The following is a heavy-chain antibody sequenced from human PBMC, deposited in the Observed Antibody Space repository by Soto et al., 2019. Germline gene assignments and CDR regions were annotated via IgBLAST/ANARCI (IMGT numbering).Heavy chain of an antibody. CDR3: ARDGGGASLGSAYYSYYGMDV. J-gene: IGHJ6*02. CDR1: GFAFGSYS. Sequence: EVQLVESGGGLVQPGGSLRLACAASGFAFGSYSMNWVRQAPGKGREWIAYISSSSSPIYYADSVKGRFTISRDAAKNSLYLQMNSLRDEDTAVYYCARDGGGASLGSAYYSYYGMDVWGQGTTVTVSS. D-gene: IGHD3-16*01. CDR2: ISSSSSPI. V-gene: IGHV3-48*02.